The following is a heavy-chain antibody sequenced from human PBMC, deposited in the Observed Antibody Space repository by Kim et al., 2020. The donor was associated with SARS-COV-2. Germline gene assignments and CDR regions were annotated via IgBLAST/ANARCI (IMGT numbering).Heavy chain of an antibody. D-gene: IGHD2-8*01. V-gene: IGHV1-69*13. CDR3: AGTKDIVLMVYAMAY. CDR2: IIPIFGTA. J-gene: IGHJ4*02. CDR1: GGTFSSYA. Sequence: SVKVSCKASGGTFSSYAISWVRQAPGQGLEWMGGIIPIFGTANYAQKFQGRVTITADESTSTAYMELSSLRSEDTAVYYCAGTKDIVLMVYAMAYWGQGTLVTISS.